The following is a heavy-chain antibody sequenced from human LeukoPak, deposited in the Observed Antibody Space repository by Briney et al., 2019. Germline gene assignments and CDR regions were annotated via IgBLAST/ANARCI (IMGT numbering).Heavy chain of an antibody. Sequence: SETLSLTCTASGGSISSYYWNWIRQPPGKGLEWIGYIYTSGSTNYNPSLKSRVTISVDTSKTQFSLKLSSVTAADTAVYYCARHGRFGELLYLFDYWGQGTLVTVSA. CDR2: IYTSGST. CDR3: ARHGRFGELLYLFDY. V-gene: IGHV4-4*09. J-gene: IGHJ4*02. CDR1: GGSISSYY. D-gene: IGHD3-10*01.